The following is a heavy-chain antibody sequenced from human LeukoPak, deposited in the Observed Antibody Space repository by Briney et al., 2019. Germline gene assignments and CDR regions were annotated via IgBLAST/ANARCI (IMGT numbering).Heavy chain of an antibody. Sequence: GASVKVSCKASGYTFTSYYMHWVRQAPGQGLEWMGIINPSGGSTSYAQKFQGRVTMTRDMSTGTDYMELSSLRSEDTAVYYCARDNSVEDTAWWFDPWGQGTLVTVS. V-gene: IGHV1-46*01. CDR2: INPSGGST. D-gene: IGHD4-23*01. CDR1: GYTFTSYY. J-gene: IGHJ5*02. CDR3: ARDNSVEDTAWWFDP.